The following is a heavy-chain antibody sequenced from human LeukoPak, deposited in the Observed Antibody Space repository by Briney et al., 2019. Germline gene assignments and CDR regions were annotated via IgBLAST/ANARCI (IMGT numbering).Heavy chain of an antibody. CDR3: AAQPCSVGRCYLDY. Sequence: GGSLRLSCAAFGVTFSSFAMHWVRQAPGKGLEWVAVISYHGRDTYYADSVKGRFTISRDNSKNTLYLQLNSLGAEDTAVYYCAAQPCSVGRCYLDYWGQGTLVTVSS. CDR2: ISYHGRDT. J-gene: IGHJ4*02. CDR1: GVTFSSFA. D-gene: IGHD2-15*01. V-gene: IGHV3-30*04.